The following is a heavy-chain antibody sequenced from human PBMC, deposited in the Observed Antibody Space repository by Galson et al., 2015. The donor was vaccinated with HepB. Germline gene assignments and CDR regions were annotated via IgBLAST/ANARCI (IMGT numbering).Heavy chain of an antibody. CDR1: GGTFSSYA. CDR3: ASPSDFGSQGGNNDFWSGTYYYGMDV. CDR2: IIPILGIA. V-gene: IGHV1-69*04. Sequence: KVSCKASGGTFSSYAISWVRQAPGQGLEWMGRIIPILGIANYAQKFQGRVTITADKSTSTAYMELSSLRSEDTAVYYCASPSDFGSQGGNNDFWSGTYYYGMDVWGQGTTVTVSS. J-gene: IGHJ6*02. D-gene: IGHD3-3*01.